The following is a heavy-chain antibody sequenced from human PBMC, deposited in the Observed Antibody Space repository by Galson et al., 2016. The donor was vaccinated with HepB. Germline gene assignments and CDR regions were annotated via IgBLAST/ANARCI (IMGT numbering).Heavy chain of an antibody. J-gene: IGHJ4*02. V-gene: IGHV1-69*01. Sequence: SCKASGGTFNSYAISWVRQAPGQGLEWMGGIIPLFGTANYAQKFQGRVTITADESTSTVYMELSSLRFEDTAVYYCARRKFSSSWFDYWGQGTLVTVSS. CDR1: GGTFNSYA. CDR2: IIPLFGTA. D-gene: IGHD6-13*01. CDR3: ARRKFSSSWFDY.